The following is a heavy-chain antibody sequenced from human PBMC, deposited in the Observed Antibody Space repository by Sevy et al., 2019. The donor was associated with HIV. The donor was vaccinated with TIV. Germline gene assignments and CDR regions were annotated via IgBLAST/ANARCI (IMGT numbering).Heavy chain of an antibody. D-gene: IGHD3-22*01. J-gene: IGHJ4*02. CDR1: GHTFTSYD. V-gene: IGHV1-8*01. CDR3: ARKYYDRSGYYVGY. Sequence: ASVKVSCKASGHTFTSYDINWVRQATGQGLEWMGWMNPNSGNTGYAQKFQGRVTMTRNTSISTAYMELSSLRSEDTAVYYCARKYYDRSGYYVGYWGQGTLVTVSS. CDR2: MNPNSGNT.